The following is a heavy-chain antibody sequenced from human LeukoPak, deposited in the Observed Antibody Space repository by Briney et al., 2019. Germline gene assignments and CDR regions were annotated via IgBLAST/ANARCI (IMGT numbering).Heavy chain of an antibody. J-gene: IGHJ4*02. D-gene: IGHD4-17*01. Sequence: GGSLRLSCAASGFTFNYYAMNWVRQAPGEGLEWVSAISVSGGSTYYADSVKGRFTISRDNSKNTLFLQMSSLRAEDTALYYCAKGSVYGDYYFDYWGQGTLVTVSS. V-gene: IGHV3-23*01. CDR1: GFTFNYYA. CDR2: ISVSGGST. CDR3: AKGSVYGDYYFDY.